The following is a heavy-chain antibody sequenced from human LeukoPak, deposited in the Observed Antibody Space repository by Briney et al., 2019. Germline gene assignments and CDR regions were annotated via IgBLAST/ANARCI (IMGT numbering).Heavy chain of an antibody. V-gene: IGHV3-23*01. Sequence: PGGSLRLSCAASGFNVSTNYMSWVRQAPGKGLEWVSAISGRGGTTYYADSVEGRFTISRDNSKNTVSLQMNSLRAEDTAVYYCAKVRGAVAITFLDYWGQGTLVTVSS. CDR1: GFNVSTNY. D-gene: IGHD3-22*01. CDR3: AKVRGAVAITFLDY. CDR2: ISGRGGTT. J-gene: IGHJ4*02.